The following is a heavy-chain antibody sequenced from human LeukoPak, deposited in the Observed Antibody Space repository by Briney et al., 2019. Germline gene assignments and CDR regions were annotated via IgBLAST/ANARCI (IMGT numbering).Heavy chain of an antibody. D-gene: IGHD3-10*01. CDR2: VYTDGST. V-gene: IGHV4-61*02. CDR3: ARVSIWFGDGAFDI. CDR1: DASINTGSFY. J-gene: IGHJ3*02. Sequence: PSETLSLTCTVSDASINTGSFYWSWIRQPAGKGLEWIGRVYTDGSTKSYNPSLKSRVTISVDTSKNQFSLKLSSVTAADTAVYYCARVSIWFGDGAFDIWGQGQWSPSLQ.